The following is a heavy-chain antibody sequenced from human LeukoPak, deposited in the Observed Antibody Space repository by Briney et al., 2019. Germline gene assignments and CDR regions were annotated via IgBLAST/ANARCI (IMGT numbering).Heavy chain of an antibody. J-gene: IGHJ5*02. D-gene: IGHD2-2*01. V-gene: IGHV1-2*02. CDR1: GYTFTGYY. CDR3: ARDLYFCSSTSCYPSYNWFDP. Sequence: ASVKVSCKASGYTFTGYYMHWVRQAPGQGLEWMGWINPNSGGTNYAQKFQGRVTMTRDTSISTAYMELSRLRSDDTAVYYCARDLYFCSSTSCYPSYNWFDPWGQGTLVTVSS. CDR2: INPNSGGT.